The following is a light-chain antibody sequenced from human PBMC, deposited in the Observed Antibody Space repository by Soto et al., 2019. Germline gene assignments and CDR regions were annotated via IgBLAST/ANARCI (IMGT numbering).Light chain of an antibody. CDR3: AAWDASLSACV. CDR2: YNN. Sequence: QSVLTQPPSASGTAGQGVTISCSGGDSNIGSNSVYWYQHLPRMAPKLLIYYNNQRPSGVPDRFSGSRSGTSASLAIVGLRSEDKAVYHCAAWDASLSACVFGNGTKLTVL. V-gene: IGLV1-47*02. J-gene: IGLJ1*01. CDR1: DSNIGSNS.